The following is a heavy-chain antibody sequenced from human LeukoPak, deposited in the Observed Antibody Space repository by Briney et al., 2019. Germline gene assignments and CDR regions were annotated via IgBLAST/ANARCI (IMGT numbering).Heavy chain of an antibody. CDR1: GGSISSNTYF. J-gene: IGHJ5*02. D-gene: IGHD4-17*01. CDR2: IRYSGST. Sequence: SETLFLTCNVSGGSISSNTYFWGWIRRPPGKGLEWIGSIRYSGSTYYNPSLKSRVTISVDTSKNQFSLNLSSLTAADTAVYYCATSDTVPTYNWFDPWGQGTLVTVS. V-gene: IGHV4-39*01. CDR3: ATSDTVPTYNWFDP.